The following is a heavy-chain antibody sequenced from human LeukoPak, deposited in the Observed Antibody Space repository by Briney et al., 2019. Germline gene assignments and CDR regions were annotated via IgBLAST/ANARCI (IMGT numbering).Heavy chain of an antibody. CDR1: GFTFSSYA. Sequence: GRSLRLSCSASGFTFSSYAMHWVRQAPGKGLEYVSAISSNGGSTYYADSVKGRFTISRDNSKNTLYLQMSSLRAEDTAVYYCVKGVTIFGLITRAFDIWGQGTMVTVSS. CDR2: ISSNGGST. V-gene: IGHV3-64D*09. D-gene: IGHD3-3*01. J-gene: IGHJ3*02. CDR3: VKGVTIFGLITRAFDI.